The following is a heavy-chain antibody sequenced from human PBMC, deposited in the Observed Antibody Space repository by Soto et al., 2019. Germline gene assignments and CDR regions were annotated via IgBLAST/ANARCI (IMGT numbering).Heavy chain of an antibody. CDR2: IYWNDDK. Sequence: QITLKESGPTLVTPTQTLTLTCTFSGFSLSTSEVGVGWVRQPQGKALEWLALIYWNDDKRYSPSLKSSLTITNDTSNNQVVLTMTIMDTVDTATYDCAHRRSRLKGSFDYWGQGTMVTVSS. D-gene: IGHD3-16*01. V-gene: IGHV2-5*01. J-gene: IGHJ4*02. CDR3: AHRRSRLKGSFDY. CDR1: GFSLSTSEVG.